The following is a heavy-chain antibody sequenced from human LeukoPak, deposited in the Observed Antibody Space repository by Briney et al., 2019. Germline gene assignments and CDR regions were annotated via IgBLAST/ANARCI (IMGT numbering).Heavy chain of an antibody. D-gene: IGHD3-3*01. Sequence: GASVKVSCKASGYTFTSYGISWVRQAPGQGLEWMGWISAYNGNTNYAQKLQGRVTMITDTSTSTAYMELRSLRSDDTAVYYCARSLRFLEWPHPHNWFDPWGQGTLVTVSS. CDR2: ISAYNGNT. V-gene: IGHV1-18*01. CDR3: ARSLRFLEWPHPHNWFDP. J-gene: IGHJ5*02. CDR1: GYTFTSYG.